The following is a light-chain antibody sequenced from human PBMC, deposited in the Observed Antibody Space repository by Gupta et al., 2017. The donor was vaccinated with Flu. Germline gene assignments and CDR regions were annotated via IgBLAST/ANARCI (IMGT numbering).Light chain of an antibody. Sequence: QTVVTQEPSFSVSPGVTVTLTCGLSSGSVSTSYYPSWYQQTPVQAPRTLIYSTNTRSSGVPDRFSGSILGNKAALTITGAKADDESDYYCVLYMGSGIKVFGGGTKLTGL. V-gene: IGLV8-61*01. CDR3: VLYMGSGIKV. J-gene: IGLJ2*01. CDR1: SGSVSTSYY. CDR2: STN.